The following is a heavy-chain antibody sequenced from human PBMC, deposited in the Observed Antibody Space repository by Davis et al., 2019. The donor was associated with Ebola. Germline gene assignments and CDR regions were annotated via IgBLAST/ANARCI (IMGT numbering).Heavy chain of an antibody. D-gene: IGHD3-16*01. CDR3: AKDAPLRPHWFDP. CDR1: GFTFSNYA. Sequence: GESLKISCAATGFTFSNYAMHWVRQAPGKGLEWVAVISYDGRNKYYGDSVKGRFTISRDNSKNTLYLQMNSLRAEDTALYYCAKDAPLRPHWFDPWGQGTLVTVSS. CDR2: ISYDGRNK. J-gene: IGHJ5*02. V-gene: IGHV3-30*18.